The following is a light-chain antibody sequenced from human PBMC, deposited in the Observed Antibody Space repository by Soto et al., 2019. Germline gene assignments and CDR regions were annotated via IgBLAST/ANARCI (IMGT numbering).Light chain of an antibody. CDR1: SSDVGSYNL. CDR2: EGS. J-gene: IGLJ2*01. CDR3: CSYAGSSTSVV. Sequence: QSALTQPASVSGSPGQSITIYCTGTSSDVGSYNLVSWYQQHPGKAPKLMIYEGSKRPSGVSNRFSGSKSGNTASLTISGRQAEDEADYYCCSYAGSSTSVVFGGGTKLTVL. V-gene: IGLV2-23*01.